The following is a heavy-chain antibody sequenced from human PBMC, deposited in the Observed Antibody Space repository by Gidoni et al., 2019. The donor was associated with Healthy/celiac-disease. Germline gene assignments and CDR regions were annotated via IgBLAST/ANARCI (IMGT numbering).Heavy chain of an antibody. D-gene: IGHD4-17*01. Sequence: EVQLLESGGGLVQPGGSLRPSCAASGFTFSSYAMSWVRQAPGKGLGWVSAISGSGGSTYYADSVKGRFTISRDNSKNTLYLQMNSLRAEDTAVYYCAKDWGLYRVTVNTFDYWGQGTLVTVSS. V-gene: IGHV3-23*01. J-gene: IGHJ4*02. CDR2: ISGSGGST. CDR1: GFTFSSYA. CDR3: AKDWGLYRVTVNTFDY.